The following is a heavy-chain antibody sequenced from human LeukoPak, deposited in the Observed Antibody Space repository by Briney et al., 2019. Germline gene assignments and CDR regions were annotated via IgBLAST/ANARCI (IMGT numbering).Heavy chain of an antibody. CDR2: ISAYNGNT. D-gene: IGHD2-2*01. CDR3: ARDRGTRARGAYQLLARWFDP. CDR1: GYTFTSYG. Sequence: ASVKVSCKASGYTFTSYGISWVRQAPGQGLEWMGWISAYNGNTNYAQKLQGRVTMTRDTSTSTVYMELSSLRSEDTAVYYCARDRGTRARGAYQLLARWFDPWGQGTLVTVSS. V-gene: IGHV1-18*01. J-gene: IGHJ5*02.